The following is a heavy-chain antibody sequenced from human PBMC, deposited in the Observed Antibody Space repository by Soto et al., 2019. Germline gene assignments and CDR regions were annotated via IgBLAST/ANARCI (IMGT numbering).Heavy chain of an antibody. V-gene: IGHV3-30*03. CDR2: ISIDTKRQ. CDR1: GFTFSSSD. J-gene: IGHJ3*02. D-gene: IGHD1-26*01. Sequence: QVYLMESGGGVVQPGRSLRLSCAASGFTFSSSDIHWVRQAPGKGLEWVAHISIDTKRQYYADPVKGRFTGSRDNSKRLAYLQMNSLRVEDTALYYCARGPTSGAFDIWGQGTMVTVSS. CDR3: ARGPTSGAFDI.